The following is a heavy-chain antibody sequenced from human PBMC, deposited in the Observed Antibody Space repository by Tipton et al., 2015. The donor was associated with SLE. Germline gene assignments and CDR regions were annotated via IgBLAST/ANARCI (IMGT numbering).Heavy chain of an antibody. Sequence: SLRLSCAASGFTFSSYWMSWVRQAPGKGLEWVANIKQDGSEKYYVDSVKGRFTISRDNAKNSLYLQMNSLRAEETAVYYCASGDYGDSLDYWGQGTLVTVSS. CDR1: GFTFSSYW. CDR2: IKQDGSEK. CDR3: ASGDYGDSLDY. D-gene: IGHD4-17*01. V-gene: IGHV3-7*01. J-gene: IGHJ4*02.